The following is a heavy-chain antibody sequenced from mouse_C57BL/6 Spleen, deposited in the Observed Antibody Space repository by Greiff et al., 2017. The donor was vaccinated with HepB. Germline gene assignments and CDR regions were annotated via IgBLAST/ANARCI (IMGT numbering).Heavy chain of an antibody. CDR1: GYSITSGYY. Sequence: EVKLQESGPGLVKPSQSLSLTCSVTGYSITSGYYWNWIRQFPGNKLEWMGYISYDGSNNYNPSLKNRISITRDTSKNQFFLKLNSVTTEDTATYYCAREEDSWYFDVWGTGTTVTVSS. CDR2: ISYDGSN. J-gene: IGHJ1*03. V-gene: IGHV3-6*01. CDR3: AREEDSWYFDV.